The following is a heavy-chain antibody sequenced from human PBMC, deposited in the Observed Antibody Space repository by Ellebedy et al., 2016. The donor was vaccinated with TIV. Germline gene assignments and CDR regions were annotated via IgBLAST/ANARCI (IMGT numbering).Heavy chain of an antibody. CDR2: ISYDGSNK. CDR3: ASSTRDANDAFDI. D-gene: IGHD5-24*01. V-gene: IGHV3-30*03. J-gene: IGHJ3*02. CDR1: GFTFSSYG. Sequence: GGSLRLSXAASGFTFSSYGMHWVRQAPGKGLEWVAVISYDGSNKYYADSVKGRFTISRDNSKNTLYLQMNSLRAEDTAVYYCASSTRDANDAFDIWGQGTMVTVSS.